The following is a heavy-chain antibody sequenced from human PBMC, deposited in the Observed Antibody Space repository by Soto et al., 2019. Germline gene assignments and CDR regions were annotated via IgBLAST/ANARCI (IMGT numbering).Heavy chain of an antibody. J-gene: IGHJ4*02. Sequence: GRSLRLSCAASGFTFSSYAMSWVRQAPGKGLEWVSAISGSGGSTYYADSVKGRFTISRDNSKNTLYLQMNSLRAEDTAVYYCAKGLGSSSWTDYWGQGTLVTVSS. CDR3: AKGLGSSSWTDY. CDR1: GFTFSSYA. V-gene: IGHV3-23*01. D-gene: IGHD6-13*01. CDR2: ISGSGGST.